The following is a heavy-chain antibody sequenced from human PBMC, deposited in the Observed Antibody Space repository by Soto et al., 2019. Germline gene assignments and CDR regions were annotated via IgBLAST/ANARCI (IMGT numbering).Heavy chain of an antibody. CDR2: ISYDGSNK. D-gene: IGHD1-1*01. Sequence: QVQLVEPGGGVVQPGRSLRLSCAASGFTFSSYGMHWVRQAPGKGLEWVAVISYDGSNKYYADSVKGRFTISRDNSKNTLYLQMNSLRAEDTAVYYCAKDLVRYNWNDVNNWFDPWGQGTLVTVSS. CDR3: AKDLVRYNWNDVNNWFDP. J-gene: IGHJ5*02. V-gene: IGHV3-30*18. CDR1: GFTFSSYG.